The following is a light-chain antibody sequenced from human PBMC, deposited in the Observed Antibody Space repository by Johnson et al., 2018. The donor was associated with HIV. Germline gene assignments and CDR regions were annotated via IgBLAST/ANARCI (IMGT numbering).Light chain of an antibody. CDR1: SSNIGNNY. Sequence: QSVLTQPPSVSAAPGQKVTISCSGSSSNIGNNYVSWYQQLPGTAPKLLIYENNKRPSGTPDRFSASKSGTSATLDITGLQTGDEADYYCGTWDSSLGAHFVFGSGTEVTVL. V-gene: IGLV1-51*02. CDR2: ENN. J-gene: IGLJ1*01. CDR3: GTWDSSLGAHFV.